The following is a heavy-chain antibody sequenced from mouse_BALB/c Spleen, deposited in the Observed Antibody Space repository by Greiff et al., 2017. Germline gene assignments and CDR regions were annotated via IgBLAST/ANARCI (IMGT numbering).Heavy chain of an antibody. Sequence: EVKLQESGPSLVKPSQTLSLTCSVTGDSITSGYWNWIRKFPGNKLEYMGYISYSGSTYYNPSLKSRISITRDTSKNQYYLQLNSVTTEDTATYYCARSGDGYVAWFAYWGQGTLVTVSA. D-gene: IGHD2-2*01. CDR2: ISYSGST. V-gene: IGHV3-8*02. CDR1: GDSITSGY. J-gene: IGHJ3*01. CDR3: ARSGDGYVAWFAY.